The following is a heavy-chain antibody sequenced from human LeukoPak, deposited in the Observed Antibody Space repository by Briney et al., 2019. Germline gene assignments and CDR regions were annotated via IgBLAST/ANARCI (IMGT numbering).Heavy chain of an antibody. CDR1: GYSISSGYF. D-gene: IGHD1-26*01. V-gene: IGHV4-38-2*01. CDR2: IYHSGST. Sequence: PSETLSLTCAVSGYSISSGYFWGWIRQPPGKGLEWIGSIYHSGSTYYNPSLKSRVTISVDTSKNQFSLKLSSVTAADTAVYYCARALVGATTLFGYWGQGTLVTVSS. CDR3: ARALVGATTLFGY. J-gene: IGHJ4*02.